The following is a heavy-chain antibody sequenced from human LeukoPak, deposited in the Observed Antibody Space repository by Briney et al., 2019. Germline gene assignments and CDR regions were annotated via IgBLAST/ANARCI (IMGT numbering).Heavy chain of an antibody. Sequence: GGSLRLSCAASGFTFSSYAMSWVRQAPGKGLEWVSVISGSGDSTYYADSVKGRFTLSRDNSKNTLYLQMNSLRAEDTAVYYCAKETTYSFVDYWGQGTLVTVSS. J-gene: IGHJ4*02. V-gene: IGHV3-23*01. D-gene: IGHD1-1*01. CDR1: GFTFSSYA. CDR2: ISGSGDST. CDR3: AKETTYSFVDY.